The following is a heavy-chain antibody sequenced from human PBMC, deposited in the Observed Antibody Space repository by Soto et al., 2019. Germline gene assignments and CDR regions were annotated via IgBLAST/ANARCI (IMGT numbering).Heavy chain of an antibody. J-gene: IGHJ6*02. V-gene: IGHV3-15*07. D-gene: IGHD3-3*01. CDR2: IKSKTDGGTT. CDR3: TTLKGIDFWSATYGMDV. CDR1: GFTFSNAC. Sequence: PGGSLRLSCAASGFTFSNACMNWVRQAPGKGLEWVGRIKSKTDGGTTDYAAPVKGRFTISRDDSKNTLYLQMNSLKTEDTALYYCTTLKGIDFWSATYGMDVWGQGTTVTVSS.